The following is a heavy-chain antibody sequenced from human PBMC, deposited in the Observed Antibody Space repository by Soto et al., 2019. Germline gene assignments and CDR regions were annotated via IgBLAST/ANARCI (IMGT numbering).Heavy chain of an antibody. V-gene: IGHV4-61*01. D-gene: IGHD6-19*01. Sequence: SETLSLTCTVSGGSVSSGSYYWSWIRQPPGKGLEWIGYIYYSGSTNYNPSLKSRVTISVDTSKNQFSLKLSSVTAADTAVYYCARDLIAVAGTSYYYGMDVWGQGTTVTVSS. CDR1: GGSVSSGSYY. CDR3: ARDLIAVAGTSYYYGMDV. CDR2: IYYSGST. J-gene: IGHJ6*02.